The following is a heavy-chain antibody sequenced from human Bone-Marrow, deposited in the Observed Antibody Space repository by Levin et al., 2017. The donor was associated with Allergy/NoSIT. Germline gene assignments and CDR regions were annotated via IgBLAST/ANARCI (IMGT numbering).Heavy chain of an antibody. V-gene: IGHV3-30-3*01. J-gene: IGHJ1*01. Sequence: GESLKISCAASGFTLSSYAMHWVRQAPGKGLEWVAVISFDGNYKNYADSVKGRFTSSRDISMNTLYLQMNSLRPEDTAVYYCARAPPGGVVAPHALRYFEHWGQGTLVTVSS. CDR1: GFTLSSYA. D-gene: IGHD2-15*01. CDR3: ARAPPGGVVAPHALRYFEH. CDR2: ISFDGNYK.